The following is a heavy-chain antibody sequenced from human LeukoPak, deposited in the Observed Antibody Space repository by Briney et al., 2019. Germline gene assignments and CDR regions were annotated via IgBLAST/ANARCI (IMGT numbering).Heavy chain of an antibody. V-gene: IGHV3-11*01. CDR2: ISPSGSNT. D-gene: IGHD3-3*01. J-gene: IGHJ4*02. Sequence: PGGSLRLSCAASGFTFSDYYMNWIRQTPGKGLEWVSYISPSGSNTYYADSVKGRFTISRDNAKNSLYLQVNSLRAEDTAVYCCAREATISSWGQGTLVTVSS. CDR3: AREATISS. CDR1: GFTFSDYY.